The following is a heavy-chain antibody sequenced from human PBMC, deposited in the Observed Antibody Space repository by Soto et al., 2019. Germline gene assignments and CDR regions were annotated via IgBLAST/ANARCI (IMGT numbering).Heavy chain of an antibody. J-gene: IGHJ4*02. CDR3: AKARYFDSTGYLYYFDY. D-gene: IGHD3-22*01. CDR2: SNKEGSST. V-gene: IGHV3-74*01. CDR1: GFTLSNYW. Sequence: QLVESGGGLVQPGGSLRLSCAASGFTLSNYWMHWVRQSPGKGLVWVARSNKEGSSTSHADSVNGRFTISRDNAKNTLYLQMNSLRAGDTAVYYCAKARYFDSTGYLYYFDYWGQGTLITVSS.